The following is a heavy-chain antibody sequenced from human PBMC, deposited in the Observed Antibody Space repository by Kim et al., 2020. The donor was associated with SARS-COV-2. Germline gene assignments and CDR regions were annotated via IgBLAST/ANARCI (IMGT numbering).Heavy chain of an antibody. CDR2: ISYDGSNK. Sequence: GGSLRLSCAASGFTFCSYAMHWVRQAPGKGLEWVAVISYDGSNKYYADSVKGRFTISRDNSKKTLYLQMNSLSAEEPAVFYCSRGRDRCYSRPDDAFDV. V-gene: IGHV3-30*04. CDR3: SRGRDRCYSRPDDAFDV. J-gene: IGHJ3*01. D-gene: IGHD2-15*01. CDR1: GFTFCSYA.